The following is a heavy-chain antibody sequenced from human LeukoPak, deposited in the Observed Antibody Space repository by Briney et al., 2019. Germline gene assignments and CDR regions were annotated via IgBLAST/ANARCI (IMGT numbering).Heavy chain of an antibody. CDR1: GFTFSSYA. D-gene: IGHD2-15*01. J-gene: IGHJ3*02. V-gene: IGHV3-23*01. CDR2: ISGSGGST. CDR3: AKTVCSGGSCYSAYAFDI. Sequence: GGSLRLSCAASGFTFSSYAMSWVRQAPGKGLEWVSAISGSGGSTYYADSVKGRFTISRDNSKNTLYLQMNSLRAEDTAVYYCAKTVCSGGSCYSAYAFDIWGQGTMVTVSS.